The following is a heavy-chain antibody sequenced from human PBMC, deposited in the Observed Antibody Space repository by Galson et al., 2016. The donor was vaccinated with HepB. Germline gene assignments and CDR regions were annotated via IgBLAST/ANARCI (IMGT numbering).Heavy chain of an antibody. J-gene: IGHJ4*02. D-gene: IGHD5-18*01. CDR2: ISNDGNNK. CDR1: GFSFSNYG. V-gene: IGHV3-30*18. CDR3: AKDHRAYSYGHHYFDY. Sequence: SLRLSCAASGFSFSNYGIHWVRQAPGKGLEWVGLISNDGNNKYYAESVKGRFTISRDNSKNTLYLQMNSLRAEDTALYYCAKDHRAYSYGHHYFDYWGQGTLVIVSS.